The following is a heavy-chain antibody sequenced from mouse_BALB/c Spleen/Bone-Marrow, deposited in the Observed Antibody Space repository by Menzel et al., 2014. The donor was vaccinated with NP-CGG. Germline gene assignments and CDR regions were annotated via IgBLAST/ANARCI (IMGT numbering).Heavy chain of an antibody. CDR2: ISSGGST. D-gene: IGHD2-10*02. CDR1: GFTFSSYA. J-gene: IGHJ4*01. Sequence: EVKLVESGGGLVKPGGSLKLSCAASGFTFSSYAMSWVRQTPEKRLEWVASISSGGSTYHPDSVKGRFTISRDNARNILYLQMSSLRSEDTAMYYCAREEYGQKVYAMDYWGQGTSVTVSS. V-gene: IGHV5-6-5*01. CDR3: AREEYGQKVYAMDY.